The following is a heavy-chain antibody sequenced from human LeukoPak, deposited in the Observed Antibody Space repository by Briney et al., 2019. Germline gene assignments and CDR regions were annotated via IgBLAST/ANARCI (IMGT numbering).Heavy chain of an antibody. J-gene: IGHJ6*02. V-gene: IGHV3-21*01. CDR1: GFTFSSYS. CDR2: ISSSSSYI. Sequence: AGGSLRLSCAASGFTFSSYSMNWVRQAPGKGLEWVSSISSSSSYIYYADSVKGRFTISRDNAKNSLYLQMNSLRAEDTAVYYCARDLNGDYGMDVWGQGTTVTVSS. D-gene: IGHD4-17*01. CDR3: ARDLNGDYGMDV.